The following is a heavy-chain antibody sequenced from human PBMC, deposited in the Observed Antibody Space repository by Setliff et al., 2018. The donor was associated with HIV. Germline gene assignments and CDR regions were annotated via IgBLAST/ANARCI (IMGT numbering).Heavy chain of an antibody. D-gene: IGHD3-9*01. Sequence: SETLSLTCAVSGYSISSGYYWGWIRQPPGKGLEWIGSIYNGGTTHYNPSLKSRVTISVDTSKDQFSLRLSSVTAADTAVYYCARERYAGGAFDIWGQGTVVTVSS. CDR3: ARERYAGGAFDI. J-gene: IGHJ3*02. CDR1: GYSISSGYY. V-gene: IGHV4-38-2*02. CDR2: IYNGGTT.